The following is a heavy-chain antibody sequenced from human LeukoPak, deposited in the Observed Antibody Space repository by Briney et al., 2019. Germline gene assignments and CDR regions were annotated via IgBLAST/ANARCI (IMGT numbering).Heavy chain of an antibody. Sequence: GASVKVSCKASGYSFTNYALHWVRQAPGERREGMGMTNGERGNTVFLQEFEGRVTITIDTSASTAYMELSSLRSENTAVYYCARSPGANARTWLDYWGQGTLVTVSS. V-gene: IGHV1-3*02. CDR3: ARSPGANARTWLDY. CDR1: GYSFTNYA. CDR2: TNGERGNT. D-gene: IGHD4/OR15-4a*01. J-gene: IGHJ4*02.